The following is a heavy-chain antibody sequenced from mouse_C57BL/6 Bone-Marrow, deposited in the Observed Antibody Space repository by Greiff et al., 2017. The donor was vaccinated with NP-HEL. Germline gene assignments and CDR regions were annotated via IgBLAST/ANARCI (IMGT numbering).Heavy chain of an antibody. D-gene: IGHD2-2*01. Sequence: EVQLQQSGPELVKPGASVKISCKASGYTFTDYYMNWVKQSHGKSLEWIGDINPNNGGTSYNQKFKGKATLTVDKSSSTAYMELRSLTSEDSAVYYCALLWLRPYYFDYWGQGTTLTVSS. V-gene: IGHV1-26*01. CDR3: ALLWLRPYYFDY. CDR1: GYTFTDYY. J-gene: IGHJ2*01. CDR2: INPNNGGT.